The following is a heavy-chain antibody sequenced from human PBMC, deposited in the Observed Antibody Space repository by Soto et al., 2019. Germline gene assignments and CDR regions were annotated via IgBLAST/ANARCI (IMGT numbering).Heavy chain of an antibody. J-gene: IGHJ3*02. Sequence: VQLVESGGGLVQPGGSLRLSCAASGYTFRTYWMSWVRQVPGKGLEWVANTEMDGGEKNYADSVKGRFTISRDNAKNSLYLEMTGLRDDDTAVYYCARGRSLDIWGQGTMVTVFS. V-gene: IGHV3-7*03. CDR1: GYTFRTYW. CDR2: TEMDGGEK. CDR3: ARGRSLDI.